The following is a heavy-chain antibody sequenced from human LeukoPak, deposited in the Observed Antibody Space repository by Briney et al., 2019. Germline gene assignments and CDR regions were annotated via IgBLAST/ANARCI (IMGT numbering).Heavy chain of an antibody. V-gene: IGHV3-13*01. Sequence: GGSLRLSCATSGFTFNNYGMHWVRQGTGKGLEWVSGISRTGDTYYSDSVKGRFFISRENAKNSFHLQMNNLRAGDTAVYYCVRDFGSGDRAFDYWGQGNLVTVSS. CDR3: VRDFGSGDRAFDY. CDR2: ISRTGDT. J-gene: IGHJ4*02. CDR1: GFTFNNYG. D-gene: IGHD2-15*01.